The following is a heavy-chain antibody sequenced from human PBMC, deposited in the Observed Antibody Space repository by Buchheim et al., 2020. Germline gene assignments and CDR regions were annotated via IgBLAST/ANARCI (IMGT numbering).Heavy chain of an antibody. V-gene: IGHV3-23*01. D-gene: IGHD7-27*01. J-gene: IGHJ4*02. CDR3: AKTPLWGSGPSFFEY. Sequence: EVQLLESGGGLVQPGRSLRLSCAASGFTFSSFAMSWVRQAPGKGLEWVSAISGGGDNTYYTDSVQGRFTISRDNSMNTLYLQMNSLRAEDTAVYYCAKTPLWGSGPSFFEYWGQGTL. CDR2: ISGGGDNT. CDR1: GFTFSSFA.